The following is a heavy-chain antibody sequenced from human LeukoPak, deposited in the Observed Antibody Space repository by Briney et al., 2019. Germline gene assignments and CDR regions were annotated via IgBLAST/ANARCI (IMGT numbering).Heavy chain of an antibody. CDR1: GFTFSSYA. CDR3: ANTFYYDSSGYY. D-gene: IGHD3-22*01. Sequence: GGSLRLSCAASGFTFSSYAMSWVRQAPGKGLEWVSAISGSGASTYYADSVKGRFTIPRDNSKNTLYLQMNSLRAEDTAVYYCANTFYYDSSGYYWGQGTLATVSS. J-gene: IGHJ4*02. CDR2: ISGSGAST. V-gene: IGHV3-23*01.